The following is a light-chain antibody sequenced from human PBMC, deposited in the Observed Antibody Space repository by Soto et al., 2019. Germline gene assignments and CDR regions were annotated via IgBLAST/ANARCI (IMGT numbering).Light chain of an antibody. CDR2: DAS. Sequence: DVQMNLSPSMLSACVGDRVTIACRASQSIRRWLAWYQQKPGKAPKLLIFDASTLESGVPSRFSGRGFETEFTLTISSLQPDDFATYYCQQYNSYSPATFGQGTKVDI. J-gene: IGKJ1*01. CDR3: QQYNSYSPAT. V-gene: IGKV1-5*01. CDR1: QSIRRW.